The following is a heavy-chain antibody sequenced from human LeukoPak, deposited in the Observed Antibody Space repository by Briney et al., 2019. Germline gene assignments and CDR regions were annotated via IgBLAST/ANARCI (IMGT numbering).Heavy chain of an antibody. J-gene: IGHJ4*02. CDR1: GGSIRSSYYY. Sequence: SETLSPTCTVSGGSIRSSYYYWGRIRQPPGKGLEWIGYIYYSGSTYYNPSLKSRVTISVDTSKNQFSLKLSSVTAADTAVYYCARARDGYNLGIDYWGQGTLVTVSS. D-gene: IGHD5-24*01. V-gene: IGHV4-30-4*08. CDR2: IYYSGST. CDR3: ARARDGYNLGIDY.